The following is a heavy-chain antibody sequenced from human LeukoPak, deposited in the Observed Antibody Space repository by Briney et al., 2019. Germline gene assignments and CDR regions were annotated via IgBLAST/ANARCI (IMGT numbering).Heavy chain of an antibody. CDR2: IYYSGST. V-gene: IGHV4-59*01. CDR1: GGSISSYY. J-gene: IGHJ4*02. CDR3: ARGPSRDGYRFDY. D-gene: IGHD5-24*01. Sequence: PSETLSLTCTVSGGSISSYYWSWIRQPPGKGLEWIGYIYYSGSTNHNPSLKSRVTISLDTSKNQFSLKLSSVTAADTAVYYCARGPSRDGYRFDYWGQGTLVTVSS.